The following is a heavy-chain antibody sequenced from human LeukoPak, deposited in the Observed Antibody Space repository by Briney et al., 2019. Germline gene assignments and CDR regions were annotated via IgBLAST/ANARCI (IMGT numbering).Heavy chain of an antibody. CDR1: GYTFTSYA. CDR3: AFDRGTGYDRRYPFDY. Sequence: ASVKVSCKASGYTFTSYAMHWVRQAPGQRLEWMGWINPGNSNTKYSQEFQGRVTITADKSTSTAYMELSSLRSEDTAVYYCAFDRGTGYDRRYPFDYWGQGTLVTVSS. J-gene: IGHJ4*02. CDR2: INPGNSNT. D-gene: IGHD5-12*01. V-gene: IGHV1-3*03.